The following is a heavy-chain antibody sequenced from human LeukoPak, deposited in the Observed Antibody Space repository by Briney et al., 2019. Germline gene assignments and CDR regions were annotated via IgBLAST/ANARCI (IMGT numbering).Heavy chain of an antibody. D-gene: IGHD1-7*01. V-gene: IGHV4-34*01. J-gene: IGHJ5*02. CDR1: GGALSGYY. CDR3: ASINPRTTFDP. Sequence: SETLSLTCAVYGGALSGYYWGRIRQPPGKGLGWIGGIKHSGSTNYNPSLKSRVTISVDTSKNQFSLKLSSVTAADTAVYYCASINPRTTFDPWGQGTLVTVSS. CDR2: IKHSGST.